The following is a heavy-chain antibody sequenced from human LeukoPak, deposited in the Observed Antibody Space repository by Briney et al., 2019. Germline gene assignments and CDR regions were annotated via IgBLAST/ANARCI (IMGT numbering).Heavy chain of an antibody. CDR2: IYYSGST. D-gene: IGHD2-15*01. CDR3: AGGLVGCSGGSCYPTDY. J-gene: IGHJ4*02. Sequence: SETLSLTCTVSGGSISSYYWSWIRQPPGKGLEWIGHIYYSGSTNYNPSLKSRVTISVDTSKNQFSLKLSSVTAADTAVYYCAGGLVGCSGGSCYPTDYWGQGTLVTVSS. V-gene: IGHV4-59*01. CDR1: GGSISSYY.